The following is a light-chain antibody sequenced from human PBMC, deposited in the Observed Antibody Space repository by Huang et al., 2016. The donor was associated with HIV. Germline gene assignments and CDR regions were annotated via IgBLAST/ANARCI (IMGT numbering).Light chain of an antibody. J-gene: IGKJ4*01. Sequence: EVVLTQSPATLSLSPGERATLSCRASQSVTNYLVWYQQKPGQPPRLLIYDASNRATGVPARFSGSGSGTDFTLTISSLEPEDFAVYYCQQRGNWPPVTFGGGTKVEIK. V-gene: IGKV3-11*01. CDR1: QSVTNY. CDR2: DAS. CDR3: QQRGNWPPVT.